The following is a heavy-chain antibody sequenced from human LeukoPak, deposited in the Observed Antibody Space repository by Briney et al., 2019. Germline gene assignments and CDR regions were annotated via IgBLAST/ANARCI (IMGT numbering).Heavy chain of an antibody. CDR3: ARSLLLRYFDWLLGPFDY. D-gene: IGHD3-9*01. CDR1: GYTFTSYA. J-gene: IGHJ4*02. CDR2: INAGNGNT. V-gene: IGHV1-3*01. Sequence: GSVKVSCKASGYTFTSYAMHWVRQAPGQRLEWMGWINAGNGNTKYSQKFQGRVTITRDTSASTAYMELSSLRSEDTAVYYCARSLLLRYFDWLLGPFDYWGQGTLVTVSS.